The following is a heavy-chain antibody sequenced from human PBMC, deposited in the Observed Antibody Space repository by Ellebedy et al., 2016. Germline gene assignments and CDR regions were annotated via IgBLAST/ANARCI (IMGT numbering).Heavy chain of an antibody. CDR1: GFTFSSYS. V-gene: IGHV3-21*01. Sequence: GESLKISXAASGFTFSSYSMNWVRQAPGKGLEWVSSISSSSSYIYYADSVKGRFTISRDNAKNSLYLQMNSLRAEDTAVYYCARYGSGRAIWGQGTLVTVSS. D-gene: IGHD3-10*01. J-gene: IGHJ4*02. CDR2: ISSSSSYI. CDR3: ARYGSGRAI.